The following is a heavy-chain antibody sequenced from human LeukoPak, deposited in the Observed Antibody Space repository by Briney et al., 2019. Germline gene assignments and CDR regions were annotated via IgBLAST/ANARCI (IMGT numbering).Heavy chain of an antibody. J-gene: IGHJ3*02. D-gene: IGHD2-21*01. Sequence: GGSLRLSCEASGFPFSSYWMTWVRQAPGKGLEWVSGIGRSASTYYTDSVKGRFTISRDNSKNTLYLQMNSLRAEDTAVHYCAKGESFAFATWGQGTMVTVSS. CDR2: IGRSAST. CDR3: AKGESFAFAT. V-gene: IGHV3-23*01. CDR1: GFPFSSYW.